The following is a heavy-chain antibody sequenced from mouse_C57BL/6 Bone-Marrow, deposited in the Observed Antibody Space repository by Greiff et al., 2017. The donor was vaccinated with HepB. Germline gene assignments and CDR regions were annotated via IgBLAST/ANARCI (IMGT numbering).Heavy chain of an antibody. CDR1: GFTFSDYG. Sequence: DVKLVESGGGLVKPGGSLKLSCAASGFTFSDYGMHWVRQAPEKGLEWVAYISSGSSTIYYADTVKGRFTISRDNAKNTLFLQMTSLRSEDTAMYYCASAYYSNYDDFDYWGQGTTLTVSS. CDR2: ISSGSSTI. D-gene: IGHD2-5*01. V-gene: IGHV5-17*01. J-gene: IGHJ2*01. CDR3: ASAYYSNYDDFDY.